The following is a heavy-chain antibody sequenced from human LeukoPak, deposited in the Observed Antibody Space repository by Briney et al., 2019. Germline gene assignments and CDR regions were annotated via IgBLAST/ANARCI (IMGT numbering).Heavy chain of an antibody. CDR2: IYHSGST. J-gene: IGHJ4*02. D-gene: IGHD3-10*01. CDR3: ARQRREPMVRGPLGYYFDY. V-gene: IGHV4-38-2*01. CDR1: GYSISSGYY. Sequence: PSGTLSLTCAVSGYSISSGYYWGWIRQPPGKGLEWIGSIYHSGSTYYNPSLRSRVTISVDTSKNQFSLKLSSVTAADTAVYYCARQRREPMVRGPLGYYFDYWGQGTLVTVSS.